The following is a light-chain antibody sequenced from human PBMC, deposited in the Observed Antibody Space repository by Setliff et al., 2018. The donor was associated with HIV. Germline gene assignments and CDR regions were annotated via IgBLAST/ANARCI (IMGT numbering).Light chain of an antibody. J-gene: IGLJ1*01. CDR3: SSYTSSTALYV. V-gene: IGLV2-14*01. CDR2: EVS. Sequence: QSALAQPASVSGSPGQSITISCTGTSSDIGAYNYVSWYQHHPGKAPKLMIYEVSNRPSGVSNRFSGSKSDNTASLTISGLQAEDEADYYCSSYTSSTALYVFGTGTKSPS. CDR1: SSDIGAYNY.